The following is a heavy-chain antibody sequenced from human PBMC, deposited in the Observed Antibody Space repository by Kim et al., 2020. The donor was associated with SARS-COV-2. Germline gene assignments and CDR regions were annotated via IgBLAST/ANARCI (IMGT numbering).Heavy chain of an antibody. CDR2: INHSGST. V-gene: IGHV4-34*01. D-gene: IGHD2-2*01. CDR3: ARERYCSSTSCYGWTYYYYYYMDV. CDR1: GGSFSGYY. Sequence: SETLSLTCAVYGGSFSGYYWSWIRQPPGKGLEWIGEINHSGSTNYNPSLKSRVTISVDTSKNQFSLKLSSVTAADTAVYYCARERYCSSTSCYGWTYYYYYYMDVWGKGTTVTVSS. J-gene: IGHJ6*03.